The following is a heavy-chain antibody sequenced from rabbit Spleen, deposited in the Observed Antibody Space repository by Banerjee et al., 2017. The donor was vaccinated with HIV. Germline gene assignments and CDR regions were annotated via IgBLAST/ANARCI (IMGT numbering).Heavy chain of an antibody. CDR3: ARDTGTSFSSYGMDL. Sequence: QSLEESGGDLVKPGASLTLTCTASGFSFSSSYWICWVRQAPGKGLEWIACIYVGSSGSTYYASWAKGRFTISKTSSTTVTLQMTSLTAADTATYFCARDTGTSFSSYGMDLWGQGTLVTVS. D-gene: IGHD7-1*01. J-gene: IGHJ6*01. V-gene: IGHV1S40*01. CDR2: IYVGSSGST. CDR1: GFSFSSSYW.